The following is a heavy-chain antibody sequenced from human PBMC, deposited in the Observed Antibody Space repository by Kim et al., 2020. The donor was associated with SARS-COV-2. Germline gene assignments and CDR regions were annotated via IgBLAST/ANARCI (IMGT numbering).Heavy chain of an antibody. CDR1: GGSVSSGSYY. J-gene: IGHJ2*01. CDR2: MSSSGIT. Sequence: SETLSLTCSVSGGSVSSGSYYWNWIRQPPGKGLEWIGFMSSSGITNYNPSLKSRVTISIDTHRNQFSLKLSSVSAADTAVYYCAKASGWLSGLWGRGSLV. D-gene: IGHD5-12*01. V-gene: IGHV4-61*01. CDR3: AKASGWLSGL.